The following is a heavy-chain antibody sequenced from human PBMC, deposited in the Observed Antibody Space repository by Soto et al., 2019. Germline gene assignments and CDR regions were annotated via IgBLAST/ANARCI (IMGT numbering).Heavy chain of an antibody. CDR1: GFTFSDYY. Sequence: SLRLSCAASGFTFSDYYMSWIRQAPGKGLEWVSYISSSGSTIYYADSVKGRFTISRDNAKNSLYLQMNSLRAEDTAVYYCARDMLITMVRGVIIPDYGMDVWGQGTTVTVSS. D-gene: IGHD3-10*01. J-gene: IGHJ6*02. CDR2: ISSSGSTI. V-gene: IGHV3-11*01. CDR3: ARDMLITMVRGVIIPDYGMDV.